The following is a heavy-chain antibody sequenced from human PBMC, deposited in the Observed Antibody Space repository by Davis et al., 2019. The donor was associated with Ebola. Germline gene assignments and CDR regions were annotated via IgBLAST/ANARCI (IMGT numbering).Heavy chain of an antibody. D-gene: IGHD1-26*01. Sequence: MPSQTLSPTCTLAAGSTSSYYWSCIRQPPGKVLEWIGYIYYSGSTNYNPSLKSRVTISVDTSKNQFSLKLSSVTAADTAVYYCARVMGATVDYWGQGTLVTVSS. CDR1: AGSTSSYY. CDR3: ARVMGATVDY. CDR2: IYYSGST. J-gene: IGHJ4*02. V-gene: IGHV4-59*01.